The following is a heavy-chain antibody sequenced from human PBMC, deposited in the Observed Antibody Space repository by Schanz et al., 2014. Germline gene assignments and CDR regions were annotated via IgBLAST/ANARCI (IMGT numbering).Heavy chain of an antibody. Sequence: EVQLVESGGGLVQPGGSLTLSCAASEFIISNYWMTWVRQAPGKGPEWVANIEGDGSRKQYVDSVEGRFTISRDNSQNTLYLQMNGLRTEDTAVYYCARDPIDGIPDYFDYWGQGSLVTVSS. CDR1: EFIISNYW. J-gene: IGHJ4*02. V-gene: IGHV3-7*01. CDR3: ARDPIDGIPDYFDY. D-gene: IGHD1-20*01. CDR2: IEGDGSRK.